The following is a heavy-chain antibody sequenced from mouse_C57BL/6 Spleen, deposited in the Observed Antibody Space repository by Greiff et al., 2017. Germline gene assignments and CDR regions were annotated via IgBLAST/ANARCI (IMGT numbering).Heavy chain of an antibody. CDR3: ARVTSVVATSGWYFGV. J-gene: IGHJ1*03. CDR1: DSEVFPIAY. Sequence: QVQLQQSGSELRSPGSSVKLSCKDFDSEVFPIAYMSWVRQKPGHGFEWIGGILPSIGRTIYGEKFEDKATLDADTLSNTAYLELTSLTSEDTAIYYCARVTSVVATSGWYFGVRGTGTTVTVSS. D-gene: IGHD1-1*01. CDR2: ILPSIGRT. V-gene: IGHV15-2*01.